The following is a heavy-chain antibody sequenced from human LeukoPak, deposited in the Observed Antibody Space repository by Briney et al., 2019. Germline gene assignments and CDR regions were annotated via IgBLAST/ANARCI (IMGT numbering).Heavy chain of an antibody. CDR2: ISCGST. Sequence: PSETLSLTCTVSGGSISSSSYYWGWIRQPPGKGLEWIGSISCGSTYYNPSLKSRVTISIDTSKNQFSLKLSSVTAADTAVYYCARRDVDGLTSAFDIWGQGTMVTVSS. D-gene: IGHD3-10*02. CDR3: ARRDVDGLTSAFDI. J-gene: IGHJ3*02. V-gene: IGHV4-39*01. CDR1: GGSISSSSYY.